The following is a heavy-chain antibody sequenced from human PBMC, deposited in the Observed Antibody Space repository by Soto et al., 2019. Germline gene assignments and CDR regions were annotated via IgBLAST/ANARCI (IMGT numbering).Heavy chain of an antibody. D-gene: IGHD6-25*01. CDR3: ARQMRLLYYYYGMDV. CDR1: GGSISSSNW. CDR2: IYHSGST. V-gene: IGHV4-4*02. Sequence: SETLSLTCAVSGGSISSSNWWSWVRQAPGKGLDWIGEIYHSGSTNYNPSLKSLVTISVDKSKNQFSLKLSYVTAADTAVYYCARQMRLLYYYYGMDVWGQGPTVNVS. J-gene: IGHJ6*02.